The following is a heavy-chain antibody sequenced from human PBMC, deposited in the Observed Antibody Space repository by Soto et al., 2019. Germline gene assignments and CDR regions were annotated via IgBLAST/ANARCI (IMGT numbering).Heavy chain of an antibody. CDR3: ARDPRSKGTVTTVVDY. D-gene: IGHD4-17*01. CDR1: GGTFSSYT. CDR2: IIPILGIA. J-gene: IGHJ4*02. Sequence: QVQLVQSGAEVKKPGSSVKVSCKASGGTFSSYTISWVRQAPGQGLEWMGRIIPILGIANYAQKFQGRVTITADKSTSTAYMELSSLRSEDTAVYYCARDPRSKGTVTTVVDYWGQGTLVTVSS. V-gene: IGHV1-69*08.